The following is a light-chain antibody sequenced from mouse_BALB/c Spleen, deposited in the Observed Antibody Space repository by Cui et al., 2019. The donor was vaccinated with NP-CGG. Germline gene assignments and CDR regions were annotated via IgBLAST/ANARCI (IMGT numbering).Light chain of an antibody. CDR1: TGAVTTNNY. CDR2: GTN. Sequence: QAVVTKESASTTSPGETVTLTCRSSTGAVTTNNYANWVQEKPDHLFTGLIGGTNNRVPGVPARFSGSLIGDKTALTITGAQTEDEAIYFCALWYSNHWVFGGGTKLTVL. CDR3: ALWYSNHWV. J-gene: IGLJ1*01. V-gene: IGLV1*01.